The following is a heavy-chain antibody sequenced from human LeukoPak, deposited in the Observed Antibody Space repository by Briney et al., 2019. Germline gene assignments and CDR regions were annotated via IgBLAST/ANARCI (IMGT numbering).Heavy chain of an antibody. Sequence: SETLSLTCTVSGGSISSSSYYWGWIRQPPGKGLEWIGSIYYSGSTYYNPSPKSRVTISVDTSKNQFSLKLSSVTAADTAVYYCARHEATYYDFWSGYYSTTAPGSFDYWGQGTLVTVSS. J-gene: IGHJ4*02. CDR3: ARHEATYYDFWSGYYSTTAPGSFDY. V-gene: IGHV4-39*01. CDR1: GGSISSSSYY. CDR2: IYYSGST. D-gene: IGHD3-3*01.